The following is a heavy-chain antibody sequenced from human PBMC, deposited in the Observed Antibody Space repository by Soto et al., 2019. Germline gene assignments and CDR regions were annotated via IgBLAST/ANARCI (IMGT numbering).Heavy chain of an antibody. CDR1: GFTFSSYA. D-gene: IGHD6-13*01. CDR3: AREYAAADPYYYGMDV. Sequence: GGSLRLSCAASGFTFSSYAMHWVRQAPGKGLEWVAVISYDGSNKYYADSVKGRLTISRDNSKNTLYLQMNSLRAKDTAVYYCAREYAAADPYYYGMDVWGQGTTVTVSS. V-gene: IGHV3-30-3*01. CDR2: ISYDGSNK. J-gene: IGHJ6*02.